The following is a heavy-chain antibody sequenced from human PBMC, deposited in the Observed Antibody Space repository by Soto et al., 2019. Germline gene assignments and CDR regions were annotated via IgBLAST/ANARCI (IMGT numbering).Heavy chain of an antibody. CDR3: AKVPGQWLVPVFDY. Sequence: SGGSLRLSCAASGFTFSSFAMSWVRQPPGKGLEWVSAISSSGNSTYYVDSVEGRFTISRDKSKNTLYLQMNSLRAEDTAVYYCAKVPGQWLVPVFDYWGLGILVTVSS. D-gene: IGHD6-19*01. J-gene: IGHJ4*02. V-gene: IGHV3-23*01. CDR2: ISSSGNST. CDR1: GFTFSSFA.